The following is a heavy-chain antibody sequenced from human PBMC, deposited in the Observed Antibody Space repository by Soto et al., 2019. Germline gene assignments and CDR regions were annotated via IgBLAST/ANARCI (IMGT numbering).Heavy chain of an antibody. J-gene: IGHJ5*02. CDR2: IYDSESA. Sequence: SETLSLTCPVSGFSIISYYWSWIRHHPGKGLEWIGYIYDSESAYYNPSLKSRVTISMDTSKNQFAMRLSSVTAADTAVYFCARAFSSSSAVDLWGQGTQVTVSS. CDR1: GFSIISYY. CDR3: ARAFSSSSAVDL. D-gene: IGHD6-6*01. V-gene: IGHV4-59*12.